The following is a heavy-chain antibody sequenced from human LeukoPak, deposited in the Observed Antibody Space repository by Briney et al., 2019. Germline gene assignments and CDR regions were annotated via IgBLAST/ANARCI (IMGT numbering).Heavy chain of an antibody. J-gene: IGHJ4*02. CDR2: ISSSGSTI. CDR3: ARDLPPYYYDSSGPFDY. D-gene: IGHD3-22*01. V-gene: IGHV3-11*04. CDR1: GFTFSVYY. Sequence: GVSLRLSCAASGFTFSVYYMSWIRQAPGRGLEWVSYISSSGSTIYYADAVKGRFTISRDNAKNSLYLQMNTLRAEDTAVYYCARDLPPYYYDSSGPFDYWGQGTLVTVSS.